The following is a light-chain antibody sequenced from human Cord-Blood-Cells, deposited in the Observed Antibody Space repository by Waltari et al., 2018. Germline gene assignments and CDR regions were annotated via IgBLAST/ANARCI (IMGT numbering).Light chain of an antibody. CDR2: AAS. J-gene: IGKJ2*01. V-gene: IGKV1-39*01. CDR1: QSISSY. Sequence: DIQMTQSPFSLSASVGDRVTITCRASQSISSYLNWYQQKPGKAPKLLIYAASSVQSGVPSRFSGSGSGTDFTLTISSLQPEDFATYYCQQSYSTPYTFGQGTKLEIK. CDR3: QQSYSTPYT.